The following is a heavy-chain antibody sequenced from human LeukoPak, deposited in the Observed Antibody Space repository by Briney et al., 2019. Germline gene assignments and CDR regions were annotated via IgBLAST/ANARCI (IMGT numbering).Heavy chain of an antibody. V-gene: IGHV4-34*01. D-gene: IGHD2-2*01. Sequence: SETLSLTCAVYGGSFSGYYWSWIRQPPGKGLEWIGEINHSGSTNYNPSLKSRVTISVDTSKNQFSLTLSSVTAADTAVYYCARVARSYCSSTSCPTRSLDYWGQGTLVTVPS. J-gene: IGHJ4*02. CDR3: ARVARSYCSSTSCPTRSLDY. CDR2: INHSGST. CDR1: GGSFSGYY.